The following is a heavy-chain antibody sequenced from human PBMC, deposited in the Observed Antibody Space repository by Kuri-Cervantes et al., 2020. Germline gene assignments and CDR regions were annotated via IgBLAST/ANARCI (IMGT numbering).Heavy chain of an antibody. Sequence: GGSLRLSCAASGFTFSSSWMHWVCQAPEKGLEWVADIKCDGSEKYYVDSVKGRLTISRDNAKNTLYLQVNSLRAEDTAVYYCVREDSRWGQGTMVTVSS. CDR3: VREDSR. CDR1: GFTFSSSW. V-gene: IGHV3-52*01. D-gene: IGHD2-15*01. CDR2: IKCDGSEK. J-gene: IGHJ3*01.